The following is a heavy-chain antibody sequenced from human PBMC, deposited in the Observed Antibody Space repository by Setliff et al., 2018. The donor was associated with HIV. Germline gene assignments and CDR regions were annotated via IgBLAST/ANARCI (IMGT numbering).Heavy chain of an antibody. CDR3: ARDLGYDILTAYNWFDP. J-gene: IGHJ5*02. D-gene: IGHD3-9*01. CDR1: GGSISSSSYY. CDR2: IYYSGST. V-gene: IGHV4-39*02. Sequence: SETLSLTCTVSGGSISSSSYYWGWIRQPPGKGLEWIGSIYYSGSTYYNPSLKSRVTISVDTSKNQFSLKLSSVTAADTAVYYCARDLGYDILTAYNWFDPWGQGTLVTVSS.